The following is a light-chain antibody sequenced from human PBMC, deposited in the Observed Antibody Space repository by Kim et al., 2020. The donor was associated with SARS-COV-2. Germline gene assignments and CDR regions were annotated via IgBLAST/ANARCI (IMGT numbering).Light chain of an antibody. Sequence: CTRGSGYSNYKVDWYQQRPGKGPRFVMRVGTGGIVGSKGDGIPDRFSVLGSGLNRYLTIKNIQEEDESDYHCGADHGSGSKFVVLFGGGTQLTVL. J-gene: IGLJ2*01. CDR2: VGTGGIVG. CDR3: GADHGSGSKFVVL. V-gene: IGLV9-49*01. CDR1: SGYSNYK.